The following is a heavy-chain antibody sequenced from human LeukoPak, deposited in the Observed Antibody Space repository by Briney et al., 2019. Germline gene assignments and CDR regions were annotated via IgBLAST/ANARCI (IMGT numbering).Heavy chain of an antibody. CDR3: ARDYIAVAGALDY. CDR2: ISSSSSYI. CDR1: GFTFSSYS. D-gene: IGHD6-19*01. Sequence: GGSLRLSCAASGFTFSSYSMNWVRQAPGKGLEWVSSISSSSSYIYYADSAKGRFTISRDNAKNSLYLQMNSLRAEDTAVYYCARDYIAVAGALDYWGQGTLVTVSS. J-gene: IGHJ4*02. V-gene: IGHV3-21*01.